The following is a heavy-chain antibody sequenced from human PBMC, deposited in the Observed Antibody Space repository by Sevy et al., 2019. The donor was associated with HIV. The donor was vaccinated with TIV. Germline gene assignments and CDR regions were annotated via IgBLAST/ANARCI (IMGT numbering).Heavy chain of an antibody. D-gene: IGHD3-16*01. CDR1: AFSFNTYA. V-gene: IGHV3-23*01. Sequence: GGSLRLSCAASAFSFNTYAMSWVRRAPGKGLEWVSTISGSGDSTFYSDSVKGRFTISRDNSKNTLYLQMNSLRTEDTAVYYCAKPRGSFYFDYWGQGTLVTVSS. CDR3: AKPRGSFYFDY. CDR2: ISGSGDST. J-gene: IGHJ4*02.